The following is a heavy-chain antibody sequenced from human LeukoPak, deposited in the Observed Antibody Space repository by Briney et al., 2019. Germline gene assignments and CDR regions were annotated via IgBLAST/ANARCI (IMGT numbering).Heavy chain of an antibody. CDR3: ARPVYYDSSGYYANAFDI. CDR1: GGSISSSSYY. Sequence: SETLSLTCTVSGGSISSSSYYWGWIRQPPGKGLGWIGSIYYSGSTYYNPSLKSRVTISVDTSKNQFSLKLSSVTAADTAVYYCARPVYYDSSGYYANAFDIWGQGTMATVSS. V-gene: IGHV4-39*01. CDR2: IYYSGST. J-gene: IGHJ3*02. D-gene: IGHD3-22*01.